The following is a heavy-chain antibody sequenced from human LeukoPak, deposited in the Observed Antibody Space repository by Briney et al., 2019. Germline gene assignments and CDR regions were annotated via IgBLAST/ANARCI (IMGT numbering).Heavy chain of an antibody. D-gene: IGHD4-11*01. Sequence: PGRSLRLSCAASGFTFNKYDIHWVRQAPGKGLEWVAFIPYDGSDKFYADSVKGRFTISRDNSKNTLYLQMNSLRAEDTAVYYCAAMTSVTTGDYWGQGTLVTVSS. CDR1: GFTFNKYD. CDR2: IPYDGSDK. V-gene: IGHV3-30*02. CDR3: AAMTSVTTGDY. J-gene: IGHJ4*02.